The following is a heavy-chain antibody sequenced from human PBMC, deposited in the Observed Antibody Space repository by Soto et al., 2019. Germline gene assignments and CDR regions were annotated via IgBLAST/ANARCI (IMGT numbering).Heavy chain of an antibody. Sequence: PGGSLRLSCAASGFTFSSYAMHWVRQAPGKGLEWVAVISYDGSNKYYADSVKGRFTISRDNSKNTLYLQMNSLRAEDTAVYYCARADRSIVVVVAATSSVDYWGQGTLVTVSS. CDR3: ARADRSIVVVVAATSSVDY. V-gene: IGHV3-30-3*01. CDR1: GFTFSSYA. D-gene: IGHD2-15*01. J-gene: IGHJ4*02. CDR2: ISYDGSNK.